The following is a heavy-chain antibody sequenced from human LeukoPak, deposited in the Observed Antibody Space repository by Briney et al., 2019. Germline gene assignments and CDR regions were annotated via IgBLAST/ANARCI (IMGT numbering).Heavy chain of an antibody. J-gene: IGHJ4*02. V-gene: IGHV3-30*02. Sequence: PGGPLRLSCAASGFTFSSYGMHWVRQAPGKGLEWVAFIRYDGSNKYYADSVKGRFTISRDNSKNTLYLQMNSLRAEDTAVYYCAKGPRRSGYDSYYFDYWGQGTLVTVSS. CDR3: AKGPRRSGYDSYYFDY. D-gene: IGHD5-12*01. CDR2: IRYDGSNK. CDR1: GFTFSSYG.